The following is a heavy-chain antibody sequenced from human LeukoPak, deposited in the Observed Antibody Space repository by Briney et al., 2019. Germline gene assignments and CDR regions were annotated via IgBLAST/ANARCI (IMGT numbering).Heavy chain of an antibody. Sequence: GGSLRLSCAASGFIFSSYGMHWVRQAPGKGLEWVAVISHDGSNKYYADSVKGRFTISRDNSKNTLYLQMNSLRAEDTTVYYCARDRDSSGWYHNWFDPWGQGTLVTVSS. CDR1: GFIFSSYG. J-gene: IGHJ5*02. CDR3: ARDRDSSGWYHNWFDP. V-gene: IGHV3-30*03. D-gene: IGHD6-19*01. CDR2: ISHDGSNK.